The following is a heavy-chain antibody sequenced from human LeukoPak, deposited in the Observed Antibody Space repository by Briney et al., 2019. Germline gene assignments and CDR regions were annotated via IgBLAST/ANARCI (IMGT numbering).Heavy chain of an antibody. CDR1: GYTFTSYG. Sequence: ASVKVSCKASGYTFTSYGISWVRQAPGQGLEWMGWISAYNGNTNYAQKLQGRVTMTTDTSTSTAYMELRSLRSDDTAVYYCARDSTDIVVVPAAIIYYGMDVWGQGTTVTVSS. D-gene: IGHD2-2*02. V-gene: IGHV1-18*01. CDR3: ARDSTDIVVVPAAIIYYGMDV. CDR2: ISAYNGNT. J-gene: IGHJ6*02.